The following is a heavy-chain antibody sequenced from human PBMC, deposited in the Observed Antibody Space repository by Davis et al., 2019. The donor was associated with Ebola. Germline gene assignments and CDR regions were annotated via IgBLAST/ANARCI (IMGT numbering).Heavy chain of an antibody. V-gene: IGHV3-30-3*01. CDR3: ARDLDY. CDR1: GFTFSSYA. Sequence: GESLKISCAASGFTFSSYAMHWVHQAPGKGLEWVAVISYDGSNKYYADSVKGRFTISRDNSKNTLYLQMNSLRAEDTAVYYCARDLDYWGQGTLVTVSS. J-gene: IGHJ4*02. CDR2: ISYDGSNK.